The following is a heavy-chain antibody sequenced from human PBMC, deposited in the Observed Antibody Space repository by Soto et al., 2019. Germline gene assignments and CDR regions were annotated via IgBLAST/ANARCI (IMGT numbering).Heavy chain of an antibody. CDR1: GYTFTGYY. D-gene: IGHD4-17*01. J-gene: IGHJ4*02. Sequence: ASVKVSCKASGYTFTGYYMHWVRQAPGQGLEWMGRINPNIGVANYAQKFQGRVTMTTDKSTSTAYMELSSLRSEDTAVYYCASDYGDYEDYFDYWGQGTLVTVSS. V-gene: IGHV1-2*02. CDR3: ASDYGDYEDYFDY. CDR2: INPNIGVA.